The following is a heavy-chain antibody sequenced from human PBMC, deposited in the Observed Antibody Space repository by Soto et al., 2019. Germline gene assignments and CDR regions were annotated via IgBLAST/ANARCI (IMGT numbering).Heavy chain of an antibody. CDR3: ARENSGSHYAFDI. Sequence: SVKVSCKASGCTFSSYAISWVRQAPGQGLEWMGGIIPIFGTANYAQKFQGRVTITADESTSTAYMELSSLRSEDTAVYYCARENSGSHYAFDIWGQGTMVTVSS. J-gene: IGHJ3*02. CDR1: GCTFSSYA. CDR2: IIPIFGTA. V-gene: IGHV1-69*13. D-gene: IGHD1-26*01.